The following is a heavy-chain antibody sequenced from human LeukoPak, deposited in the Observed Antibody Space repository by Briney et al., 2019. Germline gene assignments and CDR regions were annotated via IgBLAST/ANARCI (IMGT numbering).Heavy chain of an antibody. J-gene: IGHJ4*02. CDR3: AKDLNIVVVTACFDY. Sequence: ASVKVSCKVSGYTFTDYYMHWVQQAPGKGLEWMGLVDPEDGETIYAEKFQGRVTITADTSTDTAYMELSSLRSEDTAVYYCAKDLNIVVVTACFDYWGQGTLVTVSS. V-gene: IGHV1-69-2*01. D-gene: IGHD2-21*02. CDR2: VDPEDGET. CDR1: GYTFTDYY.